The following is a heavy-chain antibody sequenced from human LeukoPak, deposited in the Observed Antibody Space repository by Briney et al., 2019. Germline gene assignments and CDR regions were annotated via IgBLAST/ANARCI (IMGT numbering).Heavy chain of an antibody. CDR3: AREILRFDI. CDR2: INTDPGNP. Sequence: GASVKVSCKASGYSFNSQGMNWVRQAPGQGLEWMGWINTDPGNPTYAQGFTGRFVFSLDSSVSTAYLQISNLMPEDTAKYYCAREILRFDIWGQGTMVIVSS. CDR1: GYSFNSQG. V-gene: IGHV7-4-1*02. J-gene: IGHJ3*02.